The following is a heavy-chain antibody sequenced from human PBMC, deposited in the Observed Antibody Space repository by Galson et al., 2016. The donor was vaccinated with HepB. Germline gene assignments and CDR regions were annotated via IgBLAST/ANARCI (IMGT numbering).Heavy chain of an antibody. Sequence: SLRLSCAVSGFTFSNVWMNWVRQAPGKGLEWVGRLKSKTDGGTTDYAAPVKGRLTISGDDSKNTLYLQMNSLKTDDTAVYYCITSVEGASYGRHWGQGTLVTVSS. CDR2: LKSKTDGGTT. V-gene: IGHV3-15*01. CDR1: GFTFSNVW. J-gene: IGHJ4*02. D-gene: IGHD4-17*01. CDR3: ITSVEGASYGRH.